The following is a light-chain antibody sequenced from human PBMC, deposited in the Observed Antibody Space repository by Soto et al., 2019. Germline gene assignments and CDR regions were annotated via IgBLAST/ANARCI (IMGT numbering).Light chain of an antibody. V-gene: IGKV3-15*01. CDR2: GAS. Sequence: EIVMTQSPATLSVSPGERATLSCRASQSVSSNLVWYQQKPGQAPRLLIYGASTRATGIPARFSGSGSGTEFTLTISSLQSEDFVLYYCQQYNDWPRTFGQGTKVEIK. CDR1: QSVSSN. J-gene: IGKJ1*01. CDR3: QQYNDWPRT.